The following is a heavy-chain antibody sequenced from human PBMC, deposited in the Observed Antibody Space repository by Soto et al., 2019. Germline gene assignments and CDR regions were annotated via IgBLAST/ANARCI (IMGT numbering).Heavy chain of an antibody. Sequence: GGSLRLSCAAFGFDFNKYAVTWVRQAPGKGLQWVSSITSNGDSTYYADSVKGRFTTSRDNSKNTLYLQMNSLRAGDTAVFYCAKDSPSYTTSPFYFDSWGQGTLVTVSS. J-gene: IGHJ4*02. CDR1: GFDFNKYA. D-gene: IGHD2-2*02. V-gene: IGHV3-23*01. CDR2: ITSNGDST. CDR3: AKDSPSYTTSPFYFDS.